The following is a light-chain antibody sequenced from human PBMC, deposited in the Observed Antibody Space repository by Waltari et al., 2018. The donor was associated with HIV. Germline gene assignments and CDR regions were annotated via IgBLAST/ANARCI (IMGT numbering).Light chain of an antibody. CDR2: QDR. V-gene: IGLV3-1*01. CDR3: QAWDSSTVF. CDR1: QWGDKF. Sequence: SYELAQPPSVSVTPGQTASITCSGDQWGDKFASWYQQKPGQSPVLVIYQDRSLPSGIPERFSGSNSGNTAILTISGTLAMDEADYFCQAWDSSTVFFGGGTKLTVL. J-gene: IGLJ2*01.